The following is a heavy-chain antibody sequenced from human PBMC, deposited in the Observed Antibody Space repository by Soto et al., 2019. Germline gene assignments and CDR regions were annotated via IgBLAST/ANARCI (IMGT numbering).Heavy chain of an antibody. J-gene: IGHJ5*02. V-gene: IGHV3-23*01. CDR3: ARSVFP. CDR2: LSGSGGST. Sequence: GFTFSSYAMTWVRQAPGKGMEWVAALSGSGGSTYYADSVKGRFTISRDNSKSTLYLQMNSLTAEDAAVYYCARSVFPWGQGTLVTVSS. CDR1: GFTFSSYA.